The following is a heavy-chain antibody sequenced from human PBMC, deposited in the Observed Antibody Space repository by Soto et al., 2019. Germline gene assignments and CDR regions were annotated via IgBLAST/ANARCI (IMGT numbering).Heavy chain of an antibody. D-gene: IGHD6-19*01. CDR1: GGSFSGYY. CDR2: INHSGST. J-gene: IGHJ5*02. Sequence: ASETLSLTCAVYGGSFSGYYWSWIRQPPGKGLEWIGEINHSGSTNYNPSLKSRVTISVDTSKNQFSLKLSSVTAADTAVYYCARLSSGWPGFSSILAPWGQGTLVTVSS. V-gene: IGHV4-34*01. CDR3: ARLSSGWPGFSSILAP.